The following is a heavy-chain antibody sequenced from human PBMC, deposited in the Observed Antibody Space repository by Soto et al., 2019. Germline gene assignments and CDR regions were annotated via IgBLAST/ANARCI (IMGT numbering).Heavy chain of an antibody. CDR1: GYTFTGHY. CDR2: INPNSGGT. D-gene: IGHD2-15*01. J-gene: IGHJ4*02. CDR3: AVSRYCSGGYCYLNSLYYFDY. Sequence: QVPLVQSWAAVKKPGASVKVSCKASGYTFTGHYIHWVRQAPGQGREWMGWINPNSGGTNYAQNFQGRVTLTRDTSVSTAYMELSRLRSDDTAVYYCAVSRYCSGGYCYLNSLYYFDYWGQGALVTVSS. V-gene: IGHV1-2*02.